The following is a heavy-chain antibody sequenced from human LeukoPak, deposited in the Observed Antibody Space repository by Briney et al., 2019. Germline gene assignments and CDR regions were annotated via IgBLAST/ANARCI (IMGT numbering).Heavy chain of an antibody. D-gene: IGHD6-19*01. CDR3: ARDRGIAVAGKENGMDV. Sequence: SVKVSCKASGGTFSSYAISWVRQAPGQGLEWMGRIIPILGIANYAQKFQGRVTITADKSTSTAYMELSSLRSEDTAVYYCARDRGIAVAGKENGMDVWGQGTTVTVSS. CDR2: IIPILGIA. J-gene: IGHJ6*02. V-gene: IGHV1-69*04. CDR1: GGTFSSYA.